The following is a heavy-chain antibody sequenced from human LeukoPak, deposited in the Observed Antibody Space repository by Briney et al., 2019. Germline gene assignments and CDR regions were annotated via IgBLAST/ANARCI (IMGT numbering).Heavy chain of an antibody. V-gene: IGHV3-23*01. Sequence: GGSLRLSCVASGFTFRNHAMSWVRQAPGKGPECVSTLNGNGGTTFYADSVKGRFSISRDNSKNTLYLQMNSLRAKDTAVYYCAKRIQSAMATGYWGQGTLVTVSS. D-gene: IGHD5-18*01. J-gene: IGHJ4*02. CDR3: AKRIQSAMATGY. CDR2: LNGNGGTT. CDR1: GFTFRNHA.